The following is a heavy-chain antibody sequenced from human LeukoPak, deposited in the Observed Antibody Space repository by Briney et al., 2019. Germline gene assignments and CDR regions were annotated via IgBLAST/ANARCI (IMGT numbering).Heavy chain of an antibody. V-gene: IGHV1-2*02. Sequence: ASVKASCKASGYTFTGYYMHWVRQAPGQVLEWMGWINPNSGGTNYAQKFQGRVTMTRGTSMSTAYMELSRLRSDDTAVYYCARSTLVVGAREFDYWGQGTLVTVSS. D-gene: IGHD1-26*01. CDR2: INPNSGGT. CDR3: ARSTLVVGAREFDY. J-gene: IGHJ4*02. CDR1: GYTFTGYY.